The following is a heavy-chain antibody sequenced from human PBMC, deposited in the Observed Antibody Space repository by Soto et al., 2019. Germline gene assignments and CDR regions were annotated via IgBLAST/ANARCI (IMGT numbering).Heavy chain of an antibody. CDR2: INAGNGNK. D-gene: IGHD1-26*01. CDR1: GYTFTSYA. J-gene: IGHJ4*02. V-gene: IGHV1-3*01. Sequence: QVQLVQSGAEVKKPGASVKVSCKASGYTFTSYAMHWVRQAPGQRLEWMGWINAGNGNKKYSQKFQGRVTITRDTSASTAYMELSSLRSEDTAVYYCAREGSYSLRYFDYWGQGTLVTVSS. CDR3: AREGSYSLRYFDY.